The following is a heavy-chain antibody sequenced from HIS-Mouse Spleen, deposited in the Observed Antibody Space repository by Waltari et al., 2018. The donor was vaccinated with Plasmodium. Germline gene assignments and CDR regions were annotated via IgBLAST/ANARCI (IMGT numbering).Heavy chain of an antibody. CDR3: AGGFKGGPATAIDY. CDR2: INHRGST. V-gene: IGHV4-34*01. CDR1: GGSFSGYY. J-gene: IGHJ4*02. Sequence: QVQLQQWGAGLLKPSETLSLTCAVYGGSFSGYYWSWIRQPPGKGLEWIGEINHRGSTNSNPSLKGRVTISGETSKNQFSLKLSSVTAADTAVYYCAGGFKGGPATAIDYWGQGTLVTVSS. D-gene: IGHD2-21*02.